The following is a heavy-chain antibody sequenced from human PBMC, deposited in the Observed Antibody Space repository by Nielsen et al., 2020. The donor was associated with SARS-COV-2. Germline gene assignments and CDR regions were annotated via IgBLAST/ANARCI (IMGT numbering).Heavy chain of an antibody. J-gene: IGHJ4*02. V-gene: IGHV4-39*01. CDR2: ITNGDTT. D-gene: IGHD3-10*01. Sequence: GSLRLSCTVSSGSIRSTSHHWGWIRQPPGKGLEWIATITNGDTTYYNPSLRSRVAISVDTPKKQLSLKLTSVAAADTAVYYCGVYGWGTDYWGQGALVTGSS. CDR3: GVYGWGTDY. CDR1: SGSIRSTSHH.